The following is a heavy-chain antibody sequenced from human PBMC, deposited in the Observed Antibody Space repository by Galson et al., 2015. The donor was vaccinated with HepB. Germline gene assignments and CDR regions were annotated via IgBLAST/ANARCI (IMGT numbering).Heavy chain of an antibody. CDR2: INPNSGGT. D-gene: IGHD6-19*01. V-gene: IGHV1-2*06. Sequence: SVKVSCKASGYTFTGYYMHWVRQAPGQGLEWMGRINPNSGGTNYAQKFQGRVTMTRDTSISTAYMELSRLRSDDTAVYYCARRVVRIAVAGTGLSPWGQGTLVTVSS. CDR3: ARRVVRIAVAGTGLSP. CDR1: GYTFTGYY. J-gene: IGHJ5*02.